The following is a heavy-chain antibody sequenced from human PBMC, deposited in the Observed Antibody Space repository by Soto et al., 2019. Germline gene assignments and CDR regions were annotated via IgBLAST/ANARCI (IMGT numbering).Heavy chain of an antibody. J-gene: IGHJ4*02. CDR2: IYYSGST. V-gene: IGHV4-59*08. CDR3: ARTYSSGWYLDY. D-gene: IGHD6-19*01. CDR1: GGSISSYY. Sequence: SETLSLTCTVSGGSISSYYWSWIRQPPGKGLEWIGYIYYSGSTNYNPSLKSRVTISVDTSKNQFSLKLGSVTAADTAVYYCARTYSSGWYLDYWGQGTLVTVSS.